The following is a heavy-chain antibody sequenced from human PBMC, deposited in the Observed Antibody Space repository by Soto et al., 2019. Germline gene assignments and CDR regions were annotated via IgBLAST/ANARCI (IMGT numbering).Heavy chain of an antibody. Sequence: QVQLQESGPGLVKPSETLSLTCTVSGGSISSYYWSWIRQPAGKGLEWIGRIYTSGSTNYNPSLKSRVTMSVETSKNQFSLKLSSVAAAGTAVYYCGSSPPPLYDFWSGYIPDYWYFDLWGRGTLVTVSS. CDR1: GGSISSYY. CDR3: GSSPPPLYDFWSGYIPDYWYFDL. J-gene: IGHJ2*01. CDR2: IYTSGST. V-gene: IGHV4-4*07. D-gene: IGHD3-3*01.